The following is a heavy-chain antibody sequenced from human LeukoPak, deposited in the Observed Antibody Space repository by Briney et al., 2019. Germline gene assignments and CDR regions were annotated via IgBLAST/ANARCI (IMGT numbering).Heavy chain of an antibody. Sequence: ASVKVSCKASGGTFSSYAISWVRQAPGQGLEWMGGIIPIFGTANYAQKFQGRVTITADESTSTAYMELSSLRSEDTAVYYCARESSSSWYTNRRAFDIWGQGTMVTVSS. D-gene: IGHD6-13*01. J-gene: IGHJ3*02. CDR2: IIPIFGTA. V-gene: IGHV1-69*13. CDR3: ARESSSSWYTNRRAFDI. CDR1: GGTFSSYA.